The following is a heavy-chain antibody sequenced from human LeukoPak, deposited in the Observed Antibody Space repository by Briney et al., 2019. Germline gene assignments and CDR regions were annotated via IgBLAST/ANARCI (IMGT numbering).Heavy chain of an antibody. CDR2: INHSAST. CDR1: GGSFSAYY. V-gene: IGHV4-34*01. Sequence: SETLSLTCAVYGGSFSAYYWTWIRQPPGKGLEWIGEINHSASTNYNPSLESRVTISVDTSKNQFSLKLSSVTAADTAVYYCARGPGYSSGWYLDYWGQGTLVTVSS. CDR3: ARGPGYSSGWYLDY. D-gene: IGHD6-19*01. J-gene: IGHJ4*02.